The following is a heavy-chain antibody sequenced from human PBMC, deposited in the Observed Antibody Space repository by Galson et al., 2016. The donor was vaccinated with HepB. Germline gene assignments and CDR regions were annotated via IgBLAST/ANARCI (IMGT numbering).Heavy chain of an antibody. CDR1: GFAFRNFA. Sequence: SLRLSCAASGFAFRNFAMSWVRQAPGNGLQWVSTVSGVDGGTYYAASVKGRFTISRDDSRNTLYLQMRSLRVEDTAVYYCAQVGNYIILSVEALFDYWGQGTLVTVSS. D-gene: IGHD3-9*01. J-gene: IGHJ4*02. V-gene: IGHV3-23*01. CDR3: AQVGNYIILSVEALFDY. CDR2: VSGVDGGT.